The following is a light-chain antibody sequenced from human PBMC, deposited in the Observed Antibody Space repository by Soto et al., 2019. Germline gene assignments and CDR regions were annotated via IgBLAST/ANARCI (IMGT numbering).Light chain of an antibody. CDR2: GAS. CDR3: QQYGSSPP. CDR1: QSVSSSY. J-gene: IGKJ1*01. V-gene: IGKV3-20*01. Sequence: EIVLTQSPGTLSLSPGERATLPCRASQSVSSSYLAWYQQKPGQARRLRIYGASSRATGIPDRFSGSGSGTDFTLTISRLEPEDCAVYYSQQYGSSPPFGQGTKVEI.